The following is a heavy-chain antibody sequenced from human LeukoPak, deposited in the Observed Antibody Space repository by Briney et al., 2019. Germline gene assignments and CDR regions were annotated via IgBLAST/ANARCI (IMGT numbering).Heavy chain of an antibody. CDR3: ARNLVVAAHFDY. Sequence: KPSETLSLTCAVYGGSFSGYYWSWIRQPPGKGLEWIGEINHSGSTNYNPSLKSRVTISVDTSKNQFSLKLSSVTAADTAVYYCARNLVVAAHFDYWGQGTLVTVSS. CDR1: GGSFSGYY. D-gene: IGHD2-15*01. V-gene: IGHV4-34*01. CDR2: INHSGST. J-gene: IGHJ4*02.